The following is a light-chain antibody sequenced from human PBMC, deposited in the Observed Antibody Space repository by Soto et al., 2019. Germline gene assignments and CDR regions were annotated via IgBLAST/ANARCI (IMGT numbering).Light chain of an antibody. CDR1: QSVSSN. CDR3: QQRSNWPT. J-gene: IGKJ5*01. V-gene: IGKV3-11*01. CDR2: DAS. Sequence: EKVMTQSPATVSVSPGERATLSCRASQSVSSNLAWYQQKPGQAPRLLIYDASNRATGIPARFSGSGSGTDFTLTISSLEPEDFAVYYCQQRSNWPTFGQGTRLEI.